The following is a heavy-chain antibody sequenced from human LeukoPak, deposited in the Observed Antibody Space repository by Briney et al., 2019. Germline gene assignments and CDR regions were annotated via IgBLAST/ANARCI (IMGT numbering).Heavy chain of an antibody. D-gene: IGHD6-6*01. CDR3: AKAIHSSSSGVVDY. J-gene: IGHJ4*02. V-gene: IGHV3-30*02. CDR2: IRYDGSNK. CDR1: GFIFSKYA. Sequence: PGGSLRLSCAASGFIFSKYAMHWVRQAPGKGLEWVTFIRYDGSNKYYAESVKGRFTIYRDNSKNTLYLQMNSLRAEDTAVYYCAKAIHSSSSGVVDYWGQGTLVTVSS.